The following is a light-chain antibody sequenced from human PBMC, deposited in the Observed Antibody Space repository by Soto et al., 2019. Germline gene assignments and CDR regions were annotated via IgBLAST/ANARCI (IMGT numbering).Light chain of an antibody. CDR2: EVS. CDR1: HSLLHGDGKTY. Sequence: DTLMTQTTISLYVTPGQPASISCKFSHSLLHGDGKTYFYWYLQKPGQPPQILIYEVSNRFSGTQDRFSGSGSGTDFTLKISRVEAEDVGIYYCMQTIQLQWTFGKGTQLDIK. V-gene: IGKV2D-29*01. CDR3: MQTIQLQWT. J-gene: IGKJ1*01.